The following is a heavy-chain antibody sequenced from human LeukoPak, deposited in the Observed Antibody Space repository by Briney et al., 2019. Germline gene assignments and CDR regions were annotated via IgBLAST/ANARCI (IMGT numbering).Heavy chain of an antibody. V-gene: IGHV3-7*05. D-gene: IGHD5-24*01. CDR3: ARASNPWLQLT. CDR1: GFTVSNYW. Sequence: GGSLRLSCAASGFTVSNYWMIWVRQAPGKGLEWVGNIKQDGSEKRYADSVRGRFTISRDNAQTSLYLQMNSLRAEDTAVYYCARASNPWLQLTWGQGTLVTVSS. J-gene: IGHJ5*02. CDR2: IKQDGSEK.